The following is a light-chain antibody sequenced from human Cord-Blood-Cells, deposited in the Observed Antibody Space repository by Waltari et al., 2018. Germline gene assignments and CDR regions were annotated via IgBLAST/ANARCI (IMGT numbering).Light chain of an antibody. J-gene: IGKJ1*01. Sequence: VLTQPPATLSLSPGARATLSCRASQSVSSYLAWYQQKPGQAPRLLIYDASNRATGIPARFSGSGSGTDFTLTISSLEPEDFAVYYCQQRSNWPPWTFGQGTKVEIK. CDR3: QQRSNWPPWT. CDR2: DAS. CDR1: QSVSSY. V-gene: IGKV3-11*01.